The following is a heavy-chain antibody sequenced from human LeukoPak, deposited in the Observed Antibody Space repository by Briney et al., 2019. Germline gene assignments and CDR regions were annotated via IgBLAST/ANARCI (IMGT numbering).Heavy chain of an antibody. J-gene: IGHJ4*02. CDR1: GYTFTSYD. V-gene: IGHV1-8*01. D-gene: IGHD3-9*01. CDR3: AKATGYYDYFDY. Sequence: ASVKVSCKASGYTFTSYDINWVRQATGQGLEWMGWMNPNSGNTGYAQKFQGRVTMTRNTSMSTAYMELSSLRSDDTAVYYCAKATGYYDYFDYWGQGTLVTVSS. CDR2: MNPNSGNT.